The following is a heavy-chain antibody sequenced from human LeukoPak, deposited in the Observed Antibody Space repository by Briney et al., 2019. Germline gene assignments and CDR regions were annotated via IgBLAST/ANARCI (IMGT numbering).Heavy chain of an antibody. CDR3: ARTRITMIVGLASRFDY. D-gene: IGHD3-22*01. CDR1: GFTFSSYA. J-gene: IGHJ4*02. V-gene: IGHV3-7*01. Sequence: GGSLRLSCAASGFTFSSYAMSWVRQAPGKGLEWVAHIKQDGSEKYYVDSVKGRFTISRDNAKNSLYLQMNSLRAEDTAVYYCARTRITMIVGLASRFDYWGQGTLVTVSS. CDR2: IKQDGSEK.